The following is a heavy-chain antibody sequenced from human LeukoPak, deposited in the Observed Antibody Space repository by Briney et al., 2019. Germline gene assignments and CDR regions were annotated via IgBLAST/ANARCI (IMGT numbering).Heavy chain of an antibody. CDR1: GFTVSSNY. J-gene: IGHJ4*02. D-gene: IGHD7-27*01. CDR3: AKDPPLTGDPRFDY. V-gene: IGHV3-53*01. CDR2: IYSGGST. Sequence: PGGSLRLSCAASGFTVSSNYMSWVRQAPGKGLEWVSVIYSGGSTYYADSVKGRFTISRDNSKNTLYLQMNSLRAEDTAVYYCAKDPPLTGDPRFDYWGQGTLVTVSS.